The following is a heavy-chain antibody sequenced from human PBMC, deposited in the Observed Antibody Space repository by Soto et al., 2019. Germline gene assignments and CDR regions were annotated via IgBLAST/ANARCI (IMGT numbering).Heavy chain of an antibody. D-gene: IGHD1-26*01. CDR1: GGSISSGGYS. Sequence: SETLSLTCAVSGGSISSGGYSWSWIRQPPGKGLEWIGYIYHSGSTYYNPSLKSRVTISVDRSKNQFSLKLSSVTAADTAVYYCARAGIVAVFDYWGQGTLVTVSS. J-gene: IGHJ4*02. CDR2: IYHSGST. CDR3: ARAGIVAVFDY. V-gene: IGHV4-30-2*01.